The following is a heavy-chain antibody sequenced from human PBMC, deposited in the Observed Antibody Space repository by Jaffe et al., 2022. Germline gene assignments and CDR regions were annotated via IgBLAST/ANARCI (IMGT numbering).Heavy chain of an antibody. CDR3: AKGGEYQLPGDAFDI. CDR1: GFTFSSYG. D-gene: IGHD2-2*01. J-gene: IGHJ3*02. CDR2: ISYDGSNK. Sequence: QVQLVESGGGVVQPGRSLRLSCAASGFTFSSYGMHWVRQAPGKGLEWVAVISYDGSNKYYADSVKGRFTISRDNSKNTLYLQMNSLRAEDTAVYYCAKGGEYQLPGDAFDIWGQGTMVTVSS. V-gene: IGHV3-30*18.